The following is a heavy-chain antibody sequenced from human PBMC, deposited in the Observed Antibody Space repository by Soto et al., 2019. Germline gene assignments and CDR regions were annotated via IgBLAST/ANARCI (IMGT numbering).Heavy chain of an antibody. D-gene: IGHD6-19*01. CDR3: ARHMHLGAGILSYFDY. CDR1: GYTFTSYG. CDR2: ISAYNGNT. Sequence: GASVKVSCKASGYTFTSYGISWVRQAPGQGLEWMGWISAYNGNTNYAQKLQGRVTISVDTSKNQFSLKLSSVTAADTAVYYCARHMHLGAGILSYFDYWGQGTLVTVSS. J-gene: IGHJ4*02. V-gene: IGHV1-18*01.